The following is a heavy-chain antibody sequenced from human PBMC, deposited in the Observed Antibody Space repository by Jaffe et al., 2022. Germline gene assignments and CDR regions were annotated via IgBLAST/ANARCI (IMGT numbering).Heavy chain of an antibody. CDR3: VRDRLNSGYDPVMY. V-gene: IGHV3-30*02. D-gene: IGHD5-12*01. CDR2: IQYDGGNK. Sequence: QVQLVESGGGVVQPGGSLRLSCAASQFTFSSYDMNWVRQAPDKGLEWVAFIQYDGGNKYYADSVKGRFTISRDNSKNTLYLQMNSLRVEDTAVYYCVRDRLNSGYDPVMYWGQGTLVTVSS. CDR1: QFTFSSYD. J-gene: IGHJ4*02.